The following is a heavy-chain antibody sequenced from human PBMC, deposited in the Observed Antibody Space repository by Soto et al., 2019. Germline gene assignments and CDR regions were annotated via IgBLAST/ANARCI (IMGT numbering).Heavy chain of an antibody. CDR1: GGTFSSYA. D-gene: IGHD3-3*01. J-gene: IGHJ5*02. Sequence: SVKVSCKASGGTFSSYAISWVRQAPGQGLEWMGGIIPIFGTANYAQKFQGRVTITADESTSTAYMELSSLRSEDTAVYYCARAYYYDFWSGYYLGWYDPWGQGTRVTVSS. V-gene: IGHV1-69*13. CDR2: IIPIFGTA. CDR3: ARAYYYDFWSGYYLGWYDP.